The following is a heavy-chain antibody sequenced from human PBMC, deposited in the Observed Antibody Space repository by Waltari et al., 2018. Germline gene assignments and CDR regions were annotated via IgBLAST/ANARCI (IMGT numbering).Heavy chain of an antibody. J-gene: IGHJ4*02. V-gene: IGHV1-69*02. D-gene: IGHD3-22*01. Sequence: QVQLVQSGAEVKKPGSSVKVSCKASGGTFSSYTISWVRQAPGQGLEWMGRIIPILGIANYAQKFQGRVTITADKSTSTADMELSSLRSEDTAVYYCARGVGDSSGYYGNWGQGTLVTVSS. CDR2: IIPILGIA. CDR3: ARGVGDSSGYYGN. CDR1: GGTFSSYT.